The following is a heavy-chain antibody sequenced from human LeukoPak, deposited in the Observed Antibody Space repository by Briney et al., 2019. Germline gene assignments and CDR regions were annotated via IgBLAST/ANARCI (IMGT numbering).Heavy chain of an antibody. Sequence: ASVKVSCKASGYPLSSYGITWVRQAPGQGLEWMGWISGDNSKTNYVQKLQDRVTMTTDTSTSTAYMELRNLRPDDTAAYYCARGQYYSDSSSYYPYYFDYWGQGTLLTVSS. D-gene: IGHD3-22*01. CDR1: GYPLSSYG. CDR3: ARGQYYSDSSSYYPYYFDY. V-gene: IGHV1-18*01. CDR2: ISGDNSKT. J-gene: IGHJ4*02.